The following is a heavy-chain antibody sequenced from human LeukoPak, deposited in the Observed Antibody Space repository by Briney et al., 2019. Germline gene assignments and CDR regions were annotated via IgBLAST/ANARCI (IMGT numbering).Heavy chain of an antibody. CDR1: GFTFSSYA. CDR2: ISGTGGST. Sequence: GGSLRLSCAASGFTFSSYAMSWVRQAPGKGLEWVSAISGTGGSTYYADSVKGRFTISRDNSKNTLYLQMNSLRAEDTAVYYCAKVGEYYDFWSGPYYYYGMDVWGQGTTVTVSS. CDR3: AKVGEYYDFWSGPYYYYGMDV. V-gene: IGHV3-23*01. J-gene: IGHJ6*02. D-gene: IGHD3-3*01.